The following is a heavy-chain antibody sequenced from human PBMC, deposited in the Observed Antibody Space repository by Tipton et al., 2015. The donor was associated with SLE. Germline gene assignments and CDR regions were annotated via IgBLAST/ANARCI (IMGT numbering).Heavy chain of an antibody. CDR1: GGSFSGYY. Sequence: TLSLTCAVYGGSFSGYYWSWIRQPPGKGLEWIGYIYYSGSTYYNPSLKSRVTISVDTSKNQFSLKLSSVTAADTAVYYCARETDYWGQGTLVTVSS. CDR2: IYYSGST. V-gene: IGHV4-34*09. CDR3: ARETDY. J-gene: IGHJ4*02.